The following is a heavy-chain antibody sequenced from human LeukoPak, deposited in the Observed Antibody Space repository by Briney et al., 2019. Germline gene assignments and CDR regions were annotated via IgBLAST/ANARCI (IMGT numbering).Heavy chain of an antibody. CDR2: ISYDGSNK. D-gene: IGHD2-2*01. V-gene: IGHV3-30*18. CDR1: GFTFSSYG. CDR3: AKEIDIVVVPAADPFYYYYGMDV. J-gene: IGHJ6*04. Sequence: GGSLRLSCAASGFTFSSYGMHWVRQAPGKGLEWVAVISYDGSNKYYADSVKGRFTISRDNSKNTLYLQMNSLRAEDTAVYYCAKEIDIVVVPAADPFYYYYGMDVWGKGTTVTVSS.